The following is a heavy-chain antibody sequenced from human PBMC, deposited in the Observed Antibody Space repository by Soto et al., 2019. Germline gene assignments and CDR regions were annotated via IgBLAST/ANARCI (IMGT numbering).Heavy chain of an antibody. CDR3: ARDRAVAGRYYYYGMDV. V-gene: IGHV4-4*02. J-gene: IGHJ6*02. Sequence: SETLSLTCAVSGGSISSSNWWSWVRQPPGKGLEWIGEIYHSGSTNYNPSLKSRVTISVDKSKNQFSLKLSSVTAADTAVYYCARDRAVAGRYYYYGMDVWGQGTTVTVSS. D-gene: IGHD6-19*01. CDR1: GGSISSSNW. CDR2: IYHSGST.